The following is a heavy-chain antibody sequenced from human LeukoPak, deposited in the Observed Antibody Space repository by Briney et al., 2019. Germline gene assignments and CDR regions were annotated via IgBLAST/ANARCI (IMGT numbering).Heavy chain of an antibody. V-gene: IGHV3-30-3*01. Sequence: GGSLRLSCAASGFTFRNYVIHWVRQAPGKGLEWVAVTSSDLNVKLYADSVKGRFTISRDNSRSTLYLQMNSLRAEDTAVYYCARDLFGDSSGWYSWFDPWGQGTLVTVSS. D-gene: IGHD6-19*01. CDR2: TSSDLNVK. CDR3: ARDLFGDSSGWYSWFDP. CDR1: GFTFRNYV. J-gene: IGHJ5*02.